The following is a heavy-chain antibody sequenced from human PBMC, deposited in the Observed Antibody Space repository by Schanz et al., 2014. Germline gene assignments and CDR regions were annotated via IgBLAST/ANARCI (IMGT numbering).Heavy chain of an antibody. V-gene: IGHV4-59*08. Sequence: QVQLQESGPGLVKPSETLSLTCTVSGVSIGGYYWSWIRQPPGKGLEWIGYIFFSGSTTYNPSFNSRVTISVDLSKTQFARNLTSVTAADTAVYYCARLGVGDKAYYYYGTDVWGQGTTVLVSS. D-gene: IGHD1-26*01. J-gene: IGHJ6*02. CDR2: IFFSGST. CDR3: ARLGVGDKAYYYYGTDV. CDR1: GVSIGGYY.